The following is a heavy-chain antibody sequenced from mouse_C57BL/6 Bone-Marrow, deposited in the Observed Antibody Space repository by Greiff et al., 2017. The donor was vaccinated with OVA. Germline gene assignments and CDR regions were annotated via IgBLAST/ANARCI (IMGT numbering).Heavy chain of an antibody. CDR3: ARHGPYAMDY. Sequence: EVMLVESGGGLVQPGGSLKLSCAASGFTFSDYYMYWVRQTPEKRLEWVAYISNGGGSTYYPDTVKGRFTISRDNAKNTLYLQMSRLKSEDTAMYYCARHGPYAMDYWGQGTSVTVSS. J-gene: IGHJ4*01. CDR1: GFTFSDYY. CDR2: ISNGGGST. V-gene: IGHV5-12*01.